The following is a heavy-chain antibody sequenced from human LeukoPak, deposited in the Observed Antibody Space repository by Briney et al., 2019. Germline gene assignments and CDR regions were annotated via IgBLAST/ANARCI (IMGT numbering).Heavy chain of an antibody. D-gene: IGHD1-1*01. CDR1: GFTVSTNN. V-gene: IGHV3-66*01. CDR2: IYDRGNT. Sequence: GGSLRLSCAASGFTVSTNNMSWVRRAPPKGLLWVSGIYDRGNTVYADSALSRLTISTVNYANNLYLQKHSLRAADTAVYYCAKSPSTGFLFDYWGKGTLVTVSS. CDR3: AKSPSTGFLFDY. J-gene: IGHJ4*02.